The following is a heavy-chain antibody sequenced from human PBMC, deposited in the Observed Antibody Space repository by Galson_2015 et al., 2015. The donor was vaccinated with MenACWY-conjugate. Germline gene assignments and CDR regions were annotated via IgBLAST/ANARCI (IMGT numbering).Heavy chain of an antibody. CDR2: IDRAGSST. D-gene: IGHD2-21*02. V-gene: IGHV3-74*01. CDR3: VKETGGSDFYMGPRAFDM. J-gene: IGHJ3*02. Sequence: SLRLSCAASGFTFGSYWMHRVRHVPGKGLVWVSRIDRAGSSTTYADSVKGRFTVSRDNAKNSLYLQMNSLREEDTASYYCVKETGGSDFYMGPRAFDMWGRGTLVIVSS. CDR1: GFTFGSYW.